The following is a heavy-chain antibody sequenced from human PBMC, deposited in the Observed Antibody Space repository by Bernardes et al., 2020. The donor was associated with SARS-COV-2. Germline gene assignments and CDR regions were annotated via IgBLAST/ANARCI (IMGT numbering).Heavy chain of an antibody. J-gene: IGHJ4*02. CDR3: AMSGASWIFDN. CDR1: GFSFSSHW. D-gene: IGHD2-15*01. CDR2: INSDGSRT. Sequence: GGSLRLSCAASGFSFSSHWMYWVRQAPGEGLLWVSHINSDGSRTTYADSMKGRFTISRDNAKNTVYLQMNRLRVEDTAVYFCAMSGASWIFDNWGQGTLVTVSS. V-gene: IGHV3-74*01.